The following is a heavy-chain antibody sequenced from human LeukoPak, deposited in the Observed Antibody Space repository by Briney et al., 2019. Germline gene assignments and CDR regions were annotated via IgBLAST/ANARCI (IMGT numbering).Heavy chain of an antibody. J-gene: IGHJ4*02. CDR1: GGSISSGSYY. CDR3: ARDFFSVAGTESFDY. D-gene: IGHD6-19*01. Sequence: PSETLSLTCTVSGGSISSGSYYWSWIRQPAGKGLEWIGRIYTSGSTNYNPSLKSRVTISVDTSKNQFSLKLSSVTAADTAVYYCARDFFSVAGTESFDYWGQGTLVTVSS. CDR2: IYTSGST. V-gene: IGHV4-61*02.